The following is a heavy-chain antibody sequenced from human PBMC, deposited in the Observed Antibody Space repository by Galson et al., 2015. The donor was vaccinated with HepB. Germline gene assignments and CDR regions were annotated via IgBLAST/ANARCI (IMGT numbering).Heavy chain of an antibody. V-gene: IGHV3-23*01. CDR2: ISGLGDIT. CDR3: SNPGVRRGCFDS. CDR1: GLKFTDRA. D-gene: IGHD3-10*01. Sequence: SLRLSCAASGLKFTDRAMTWVRQAPGKGLQWVSTISGLGDITYYADSVRGRFTISRDNSKNTVYLAMNSLQGEDSAVYYCSNPGVRRGCFDSWDRGTLVTVSS. J-gene: IGHJ5*01.